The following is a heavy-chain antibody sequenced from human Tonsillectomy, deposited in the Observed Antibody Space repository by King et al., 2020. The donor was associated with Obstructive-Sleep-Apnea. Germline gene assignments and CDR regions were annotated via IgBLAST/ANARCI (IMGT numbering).Heavy chain of an antibody. Sequence: VQLVESGGGLVQPGGSLRLSCAASGFTFSSYSMNWVRQAPGKGLEWVSYISSSSSTIYYADSVKGRFTISSDNAKNSLYLQMSSLRAEDTAVYYCARGSPRDYFDYWGQGTLVTVSS. CDR3: ARGSPRDYFDY. J-gene: IGHJ4*02. V-gene: IGHV3-48*04. CDR1: GFTFSSYS. CDR2: ISSSSSTI. D-gene: IGHD5-24*01.